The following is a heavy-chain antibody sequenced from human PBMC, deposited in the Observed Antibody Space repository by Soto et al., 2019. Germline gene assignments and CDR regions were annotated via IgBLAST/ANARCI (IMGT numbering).Heavy chain of an antibody. V-gene: IGHV4-39*01. CDR1: GGSISSSRYY. Sequence: PSETLSLTCTVFGGSISSSRYYWGWIRQPPGKGLEWIGSIYYSGSNYYNPSLQSRVTISVDTSKNQFSLKLRSVTAADTAVYYCARAGVPLLGIGAFDIWGQGTMVTVSS. J-gene: IGHJ3*02. D-gene: IGHD7-27*01. CDR2: IYYSGSN. CDR3: ARAGVPLLGIGAFDI.